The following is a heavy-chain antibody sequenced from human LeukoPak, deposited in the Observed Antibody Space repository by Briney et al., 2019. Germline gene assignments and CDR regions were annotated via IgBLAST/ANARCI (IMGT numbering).Heavy chain of an antibody. Sequence: GASVKVSCKASGYTFTSYGISWVRQAPGQGLEWMGWISAYNGNTNYVQKLQGRVTMTTDTSTSTAYMELRSLRSDATAVYYCARRRYDILTGYYETHTFDYWGQGTLVTVSS. V-gene: IGHV1-18*04. CDR2: ISAYNGNT. J-gene: IGHJ4*02. CDR1: GYTFTSYG. D-gene: IGHD3-9*01. CDR3: ARRRYDILTGYYETHTFDY.